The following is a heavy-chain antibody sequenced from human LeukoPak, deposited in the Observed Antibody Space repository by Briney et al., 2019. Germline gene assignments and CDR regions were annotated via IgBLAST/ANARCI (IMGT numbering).Heavy chain of an antibody. V-gene: IGHV2-5*02. CDR3: ARRRVATNFDY. Sequence: SGPTLVKPTQTLTLTCTFSGFSLSTSGVGVGWIRQPPGKALEWLALIYWDDDKRYSPSLKSRLTITKDTSKNQVVLTMTNMDPVDTGTYYCARRRVATNFDYWGQGTLVTVSS. D-gene: IGHD5-12*01. J-gene: IGHJ4*02. CDR1: GFSLSTSGVG. CDR2: IYWDDDK.